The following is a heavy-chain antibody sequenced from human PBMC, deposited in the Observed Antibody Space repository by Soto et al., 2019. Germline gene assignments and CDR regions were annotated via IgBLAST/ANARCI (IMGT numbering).Heavy chain of an antibody. CDR2: IYNSGST. CDR1: GGSISSGGYY. Sequence: QVQLQESSPGLVKPSQTRSLTCTVSGGSISSGGYYWSWIRQHPGKGLEWIGYIYNSGSTYYNPSLQNRVTISADTSKNQFSLKLSSLTAADTAVYYCARDPAPWGQGTLVTVSS. J-gene: IGHJ5*02. V-gene: IGHV4-31*03. CDR3: ARDPAP.